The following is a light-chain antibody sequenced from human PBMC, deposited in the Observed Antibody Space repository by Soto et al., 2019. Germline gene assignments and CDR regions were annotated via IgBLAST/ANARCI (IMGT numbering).Light chain of an antibody. CDR2: GAS. CDR3: QQYGNSPPLT. J-gene: IGKJ4*01. V-gene: IGKV3-20*01. CDR1: QSVSSSY. Sequence: EIVLTQSPGTLSLSPGERATLSFRASQSVSSSYLAWYQQRPGQAPRLLIYGASRRVAHIPDRFSGSGSGTDFTLTISRLEPEDFAVYYCQQYGNSPPLTFGGGTKVDIK.